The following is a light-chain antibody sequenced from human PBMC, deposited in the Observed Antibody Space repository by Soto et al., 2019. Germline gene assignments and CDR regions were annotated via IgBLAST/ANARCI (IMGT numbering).Light chain of an antibody. Sequence: SYELTQPPSLSVAPGQTARITCGEANIGSNSVHWYQQKPGQSPVLVVYDDSDRPAGIPERFSGSNSGNTATLTISGLQAEDEAEYYCSSYTNINTRACVFGTGTKLTVL. J-gene: IGLJ1*01. CDR1: NIGSNS. CDR3: SSYTNINTRACV. CDR2: DDS. V-gene: IGLV3-21*02.